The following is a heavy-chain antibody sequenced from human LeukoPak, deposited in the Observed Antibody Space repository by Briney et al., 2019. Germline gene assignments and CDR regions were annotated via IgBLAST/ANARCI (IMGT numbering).Heavy chain of an antibody. J-gene: IGHJ6*02. V-gene: IGHV3-21*01. CDR1: GFTFSSYR. D-gene: IGHD2-2*01. CDR2: ISSSSSYI. Sequence: GGSLRLSCAASGFTFSSYRMNWVRQAPGKGLEWVSSISSSSSYIYYADSVKGRFTISRDNAKNSLYLQMNSLRAEDTAVYYCARGQLPDRGYGMDVWGQGTTVTVSS. CDR3: ARGQLPDRGYGMDV.